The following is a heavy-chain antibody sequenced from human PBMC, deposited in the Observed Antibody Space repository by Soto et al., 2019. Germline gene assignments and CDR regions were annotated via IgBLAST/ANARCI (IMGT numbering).Heavy chain of an antibody. CDR1: GGSISGYY. CDR3: ARDLWGYCGTDCYPLDV. V-gene: IGHV4-59*01. CDR2: MYNTGST. Sequence: SETLSLTCTVSGGSISGYYWSWIRQPPGKGLEWIGYMYNTGSTVYNPSFKSRVTISVDTSKNQFSLNLNSVTVADTAVYYCARDLWGYCGTDCYPLDVWGQGTTVT. J-gene: IGHJ6*02. D-gene: IGHD2-21*02.